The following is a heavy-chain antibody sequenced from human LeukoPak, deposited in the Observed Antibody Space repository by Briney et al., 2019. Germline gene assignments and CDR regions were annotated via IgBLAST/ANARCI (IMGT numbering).Heavy chain of an antibody. CDR2: IDNSGST. Sequence: KSSETLSLTCTVSVGSRSTYYWIWFRQPPGKGLEYIGYIDNSGSTHYNPSLKSRVTISMDTSKNQFSLQLSSVFAADTAVYYCENSGPAATIADYWGQGTLVTVSS. CDR1: VGSRSTYY. J-gene: IGHJ4*02. CDR3: ENSGPAATIADY. D-gene: IGHD2-2*01. V-gene: IGHV4-59*01.